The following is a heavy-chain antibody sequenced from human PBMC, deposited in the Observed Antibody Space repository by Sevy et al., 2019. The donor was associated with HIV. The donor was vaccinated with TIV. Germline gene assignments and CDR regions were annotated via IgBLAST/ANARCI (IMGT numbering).Heavy chain of an antibody. CDR3: ARDKYYYVSGSFDY. D-gene: IGHD3-10*01. J-gene: IGHJ4*01. CDR2: IIAVFGTT. Sequence: ASVKVSCKASGGIFRSNAISWVRQAPGQGLEWMGGIIAVFGTTNYAQKFQGRVTVTADEARSTAYMELSSLRSEDTAVYYCARDKYYYVSGSFDYWGQRTQVTVSS. CDR1: GGIFRSNA. V-gene: IGHV1-69*13.